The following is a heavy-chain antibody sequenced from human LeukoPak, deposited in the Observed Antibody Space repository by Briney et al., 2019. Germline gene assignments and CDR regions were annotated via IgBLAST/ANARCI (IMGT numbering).Heavy chain of an antibody. D-gene: IGHD2-21*02. Sequence: GGSLRLSCAASGFTFSGYSMNWVRQAPGKGLEWVSSITSSSSYIYYSDSVKGRFTISRDNAKNSMYLQMNSLRAEDTAVYYCARDIVVVTAILDYWGQGTVVTVSS. CDR2: ITSSSSYI. J-gene: IGHJ4*02. CDR3: ARDIVVVTAILDY. V-gene: IGHV3-21*01. CDR1: GFTFSGYS.